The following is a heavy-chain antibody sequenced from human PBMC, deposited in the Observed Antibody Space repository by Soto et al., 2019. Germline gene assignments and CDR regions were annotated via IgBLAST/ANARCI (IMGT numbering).Heavy chain of an antibody. V-gene: IGHV4-30-2*01. D-gene: IGHD2-2*01. CDR2: IYHSGST. J-gene: IGHJ6*02. CDR1: GGSISSGCYS. CDR3: ARVVKAARGYYYYGMDV. Sequence: TLSLTIAVSGGSISSGCYSWSWIRQPPGKGLEWIGYIYHSGSTYYNPSLKSRVTISVDRSKNQFSLKLSSVTAADTAVYYCARVVKAARGYYYYGMDVWGQGTTVTVSS.